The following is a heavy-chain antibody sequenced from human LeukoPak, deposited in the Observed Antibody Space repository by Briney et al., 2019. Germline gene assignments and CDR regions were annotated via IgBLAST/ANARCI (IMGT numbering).Heavy chain of an antibody. CDR1: GFTFSSYG. V-gene: IGHV3-30*02. CDR3: AKDQYYGSGSNYHYYYMDV. J-gene: IGHJ6*03. Sequence: GGSLSLSCAASGFTFSSYGMHWVRQAPGKGLEWVAFIRYDGSNKYYADSVKGRFTISRDNSKNTLYLQMNSLRAEDTAVYYCAKDQYYGSGSNYHYYYMDVWGKGTTVTVSS. D-gene: IGHD3-10*01. CDR2: IRYDGSNK.